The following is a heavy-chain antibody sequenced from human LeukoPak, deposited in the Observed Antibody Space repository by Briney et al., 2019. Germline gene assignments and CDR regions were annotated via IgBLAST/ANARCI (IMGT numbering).Heavy chain of an antibody. Sequence: ASVTVSCKASGYTFTNYGISWVRQAPGQGLEWMGWISAYTGNTNDAQNFQGRVTMTTDTSTSTAFMELRSLRSDDTAVYYCARSGVGYFYDNTGYYPLDYWGQGTLVTVSS. V-gene: IGHV1-18*01. J-gene: IGHJ4*02. CDR3: ARSGVGYFYDNTGYYPLDY. CDR2: ISAYTGNT. D-gene: IGHD3-22*01. CDR1: GYTFTNYG.